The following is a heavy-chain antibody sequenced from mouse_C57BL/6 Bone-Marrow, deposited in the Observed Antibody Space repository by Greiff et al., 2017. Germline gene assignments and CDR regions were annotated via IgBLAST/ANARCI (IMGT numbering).Heavy chain of an antibody. D-gene: IGHD1-1*02. CDR2: IDPSDSYT. V-gene: IGHV1-69*01. Sequence: QVQLQQSGAELVMPGASVKLSCKASGYTFTSYWMHWVKQRPGQGLEWIGEIDPSDSYTNYNQKFKGKSTLTVDKSSSTAYMQLSSLTSEDSAVYYCARYGWYFDVWGTGTTVTVSS. J-gene: IGHJ1*03. CDR3: ARYGWYFDV. CDR1: GYTFTSYW.